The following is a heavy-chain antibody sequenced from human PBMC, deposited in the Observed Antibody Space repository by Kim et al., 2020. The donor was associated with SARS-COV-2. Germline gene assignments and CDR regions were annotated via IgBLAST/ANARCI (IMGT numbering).Heavy chain of an antibody. Sequence: SETLSLTCTVSGDSISTYYWNWIRQPPGKGLESIGYIYYSGSTNYNPSLKRRVSISVDTSKAQFSLKLTSAAAADTAVYYCARVPRDSSGWYSYFDFWG. CDR2: IYYSGST. D-gene: IGHD6-19*01. CDR1: GDSISTYY. CDR3: ARVPRDSSGWYSYFDF. V-gene: IGHV4-59*01. J-gene: IGHJ4*01.